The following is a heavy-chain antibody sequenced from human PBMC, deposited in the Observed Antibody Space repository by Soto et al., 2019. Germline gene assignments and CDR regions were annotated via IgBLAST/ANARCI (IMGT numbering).Heavy chain of an antibody. CDR1: GGSISRNY. CDR2: MYNTGST. CDR3: ARDLWGYCGTDCYPLDW. Sequence: QVQLQESGPGLVKPSETLSLTCTVSGGSISRNYWSWIRQPPGKGLEWIGYMYNTGSTVYNPSFKSPVTISVDTPKNQYSLNLNSVPAEDPAVYYCARDLWGYCGTDCYPLDWWGQGTTVTVAS. V-gene: IGHV4-59*01. J-gene: IGHJ6*02. D-gene: IGHD2-21*02.